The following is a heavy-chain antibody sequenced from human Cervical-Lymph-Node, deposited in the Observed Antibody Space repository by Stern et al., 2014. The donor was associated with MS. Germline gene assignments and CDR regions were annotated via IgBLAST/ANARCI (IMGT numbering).Heavy chain of an antibody. J-gene: IGHJ4*02. CDR1: GFSLSTDRVG. V-gene: IGHV2-5*02. CDR2: IFWDDDK. D-gene: IGHD4-17*01. CDR3: ARSYGDYGGFLLGY. Sequence: ESGPTLVKPTQTLTLTCTFSGFSLSTDRVGVGWIRQPPGKALEWLALIFWDDDKRYSPSLKNRLTITKDTSKNQVVLTMTKMDPVDTATYYCARSYGDYGGFLLGYWGQGALVTVSS.